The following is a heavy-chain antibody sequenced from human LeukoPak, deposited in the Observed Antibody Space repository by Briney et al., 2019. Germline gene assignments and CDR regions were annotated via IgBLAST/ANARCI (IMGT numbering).Heavy chain of an antibody. CDR2: IDWDDDK. V-gene: IGHV2-70*04. CDR1: GFSLSTSGMR. J-gene: IGHJ4*02. Sequence: SGPALVKPTQTLTLTCTFSGFSLSTSGMRVSWIRQPPGKALEWLARIDWDDDKFYSTSLKTRLTISKDTSKNQVVLTMTNMDPVDTATYYCALTIAVAGIVDYWGPGTLVTVSS. CDR3: ALTIAVAGIVDY. D-gene: IGHD6-19*01.